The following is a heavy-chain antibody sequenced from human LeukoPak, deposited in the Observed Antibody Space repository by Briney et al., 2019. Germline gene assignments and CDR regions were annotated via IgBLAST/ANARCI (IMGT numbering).Heavy chain of an antibody. CDR2: ITGTGGST. Sequence: GSSVKVSCKASGGTFSSYAMSWVRQAPGKGLEWVSGITGTGGSTDYADSVKGRFTISRDNSKNTLYLQMNSLRAEDTAVYSCAKATSPAVYFDYWGQGTLVTVSS. J-gene: IGHJ4*02. CDR3: AKATSPAVYFDY. CDR1: GGTFSSYA. V-gene: IGHV3-23*01.